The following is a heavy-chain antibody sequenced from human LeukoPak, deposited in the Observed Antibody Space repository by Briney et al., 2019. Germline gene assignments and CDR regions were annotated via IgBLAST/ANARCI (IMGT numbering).Heavy chain of an antibody. Sequence: GSPLRLSCAPSGFTFSTLGKHYVPHAPGKTLECVVFIRYDGSNQYYADSVKGRLTISRDNSKNTLYLQMNCLRAEDTAVYYCAKNVGAPETYYHYYMAVWGKGTTVTVSS. D-gene: IGHD1-26*01. V-gene: IGHV3-30*02. CDR2: IRYDGSNQ. CDR3: AKNVGAPETYYHYYMAV. J-gene: IGHJ6*03. CDR1: GFTFSTLG.